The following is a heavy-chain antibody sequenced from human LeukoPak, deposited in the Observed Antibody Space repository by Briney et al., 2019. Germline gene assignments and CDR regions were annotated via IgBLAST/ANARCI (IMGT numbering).Heavy chain of an antibody. J-gene: IGHJ4*02. CDR3: ARGVAIRDAYNWDQMDY. V-gene: IGHV1-46*01. D-gene: IGHD5-24*01. CDR1: EYTFTSYY. CDR2: INPSGGSR. Sequence: ASVKVSCKASEYTFTSYYIHWVRQAPGQGLEWMGIINPSGGSRTYAQKFLGRVTMTRDTSTSTVYMELSSLRSEDTALYYCARGVAIRDAYNWDQMDYWGQGTLVTVSS.